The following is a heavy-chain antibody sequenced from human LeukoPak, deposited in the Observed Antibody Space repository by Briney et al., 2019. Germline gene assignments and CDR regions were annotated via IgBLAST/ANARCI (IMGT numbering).Heavy chain of an antibody. CDR3: AREGYFGSGIDYFYGMDV. CDR2: ISAYNGDT. Sequence: ASVKVSCKASGGTFNRYAVTWVRQAPGQGLEWMGWISAYNGDTKYPQNLQGRVTMTADTSTSTAYMELKGLRSDDTAVYFCAREGYFGSGIDYFYGMDVWGQGTKVTVSS. J-gene: IGHJ6*02. V-gene: IGHV1-18*01. CDR1: GGTFNRYA. D-gene: IGHD3-10*01.